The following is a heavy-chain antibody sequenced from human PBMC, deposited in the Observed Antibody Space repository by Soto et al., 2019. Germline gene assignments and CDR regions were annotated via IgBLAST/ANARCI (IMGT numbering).Heavy chain of an antibody. D-gene: IGHD3-9*01. V-gene: IGHV3-23*01. J-gene: IGHJ6*02. CDR2: IHGNGGGK. CDR3: ARDLRYFSFFMDV. Sequence: GGSLRLSCAASGFTFNNYAMSWVRQAPGKGLEWVASIHGNGGGKYYTDSVKGRFTISRDNSKNTLYLQMNSLRADDTAVYYCARDLRYFSFFMDVWGQGTTVTVS. CDR1: GFTFNNYA.